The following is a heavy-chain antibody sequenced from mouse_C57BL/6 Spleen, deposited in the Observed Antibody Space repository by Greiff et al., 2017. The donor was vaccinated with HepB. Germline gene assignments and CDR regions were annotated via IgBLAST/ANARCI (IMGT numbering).Heavy chain of an antibody. J-gene: IGHJ4*01. Sequence: VQGVESGAELVRPGASVTLSCKASGYTFTDYEMHWVKQTPVHGLEWIGAIDPETGGTAYNQKFKGKAILTADKSSSTAYMELRSLTSEDSAVYYCTRTENYYSNYDAMDYWGQGTSVTVSS. CDR2: IDPETGGT. CDR1: GYTFTDYE. CDR3: TRTENYYSNYDAMDY. D-gene: IGHD2-5*01. V-gene: IGHV1-15*01.